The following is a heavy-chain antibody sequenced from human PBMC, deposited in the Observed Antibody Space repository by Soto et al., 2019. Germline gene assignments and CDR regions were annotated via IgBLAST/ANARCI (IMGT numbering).Heavy chain of an antibody. CDR1: GGSISSYY. V-gene: IGHV4-59*01. D-gene: IGHD6-13*01. CDR2: IYYSGST. Sequence: VQLQESGPGLVKPSETLSLTCTVSGGSISSYYWSWIRQPPGKGLEWIGYIYYSGSTNYNPSLKSRVTISVDTSKNQFSLKLSSVTAADTAVYYCARETLAAAGFDYWGQGTLVTVSS. CDR3: ARETLAAAGFDY. J-gene: IGHJ4*02.